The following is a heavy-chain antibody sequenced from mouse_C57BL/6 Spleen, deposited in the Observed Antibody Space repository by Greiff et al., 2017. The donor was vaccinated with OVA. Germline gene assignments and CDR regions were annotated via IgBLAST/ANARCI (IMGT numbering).Heavy chain of an antibody. CDR3: VRRGRGYAMDY. CDR1: GFSFNTYA. D-gene: IGHD3-3*01. J-gene: IGHJ4*01. CDR2: IRSKSNNYAT. V-gene: IGHV10-1*01. Sequence: EVNVVESGGGLVQPKGSLKLSCAASGFSFNTYAMNWVRQAPGKGLEWVARIRSKSNNYATYYADSVKDRFTISRDDSESMLYLQMNNLKTEDTAMYYCVRRGRGYAMDYWGQGTSVTVSS.